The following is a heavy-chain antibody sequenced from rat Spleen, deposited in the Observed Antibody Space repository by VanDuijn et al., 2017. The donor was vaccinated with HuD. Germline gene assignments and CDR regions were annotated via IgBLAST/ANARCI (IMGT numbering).Heavy chain of an antibody. CDR3: ARRYLRYFDY. V-gene: IGHV5-7*01. Sequence: EVQLVESGGGLVQPGRSLKLSCAASGFTFSDYNMAWVRQAPKKGLEWVATISYDGSSTYYRDSVKGRFTISRDNAKSTLYPQMASLRSEDTATYYCARRYLRYFDYWGQGVMVTVSS. D-gene: IGHD2-1*01. J-gene: IGHJ2*01. CDR2: ISYDGSST. CDR1: GFTFSDYN.